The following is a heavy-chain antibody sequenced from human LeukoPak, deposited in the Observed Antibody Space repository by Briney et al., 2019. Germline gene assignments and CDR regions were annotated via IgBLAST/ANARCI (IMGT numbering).Heavy chain of an antibody. CDR3: ARSCGDYSHFGY. V-gene: IGHV1-3*01. CDR2: INAGNSNT. CDR1: GYTFTSYT. D-gene: IGHD2-21*02. Sequence: GASVKVSCKASGYTFTSYTIHWVRQAPGQRLEWMGWINAGNSNTKYSQKLQGRVIITRDTSASTAYMELSSLRSEDTAMYYCARSCGDYSHFGYWGQGTLVTVSS. J-gene: IGHJ4*02.